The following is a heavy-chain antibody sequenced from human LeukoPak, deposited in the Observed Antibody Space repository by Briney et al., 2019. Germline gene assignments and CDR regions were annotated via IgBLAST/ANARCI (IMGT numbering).Heavy chain of an antibody. CDR1: GGSISSYF. CDR2: IYYSGST. J-gene: IGHJ3*02. D-gene: IGHD6-6*01. CDR3: ARDLVHSDAFDI. Sequence: SSETLSLTCTVSGGSISSYFWNWIRQPPGKGLEWIGYIYYSGSTNYNPSLKSRVTISVDTSKNQFSLKLSSVTAADTAVYYCARDLVHSDAFDIWGQGTMVTVSS. V-gene: IGHV4-59*01.